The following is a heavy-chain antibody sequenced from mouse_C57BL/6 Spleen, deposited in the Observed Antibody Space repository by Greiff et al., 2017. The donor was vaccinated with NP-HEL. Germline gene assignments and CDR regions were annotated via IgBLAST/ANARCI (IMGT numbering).Heavy chain of an antibody. V-gene: IGHV5-16*01. CDR3: ARGATTVVAPYFDV. J-gene: IGHJ1*03. Sequence: EVKVVESEGGLVQPGSSMKLSCTASGFTFSDYYMAWVRQVPEKGLEWVANINYDGSSTYYLDSLKSRFIISRDNAKNILYLQMSSLKSEDTATYYCARGATTVVAPYFDVWGTGTTVTVSS. CDR1: GFTFSDYY. CDR2: INYDGSST. D-gene: IGHD1-1*01.